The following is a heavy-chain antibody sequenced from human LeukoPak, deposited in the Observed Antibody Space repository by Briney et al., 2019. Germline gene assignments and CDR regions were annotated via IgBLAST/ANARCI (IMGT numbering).Heavy chain of an antibody. D-gene: IGHD2-15*01. Sequence: GRSLRLSCAASGFTFSSYGMHWVRQAPGKGLEWVAVISYDGSNKYYADSVKGRFTISRDNSKNTLYLQMNSLRAEDTAVYYCAKLDCSGGSCYGFDYYYYGMDAWGKGTTVTVSS. CDR1: GFTFSSYG. J-gene: IGHJ6*04. CDR2: ISYDGSNK. CDR3: AKLDCSGGSCYGFDYYYYGMDA. V-gene: IGHV3-30*18.